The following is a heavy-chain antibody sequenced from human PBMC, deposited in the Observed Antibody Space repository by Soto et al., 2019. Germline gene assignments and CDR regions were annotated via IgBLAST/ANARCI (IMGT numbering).Heavy chain of an antibody. J-gene: IGHJ5*02. CDR1: GFSLSTGGLV. CDR2: IYWNDDK. V-gene: IGHV2-5*01. D-gene: IGHD4-17*01. Sequence: SGPTLVNPTQTLTPTCTFSGFSLSTGGLVVGWIRQPPGKALEWLALIYWNDDKRYSPSLKSRLTITKDTSKNQVVLTMTNMDPVDTATYYCAHRGYGDYPRDNWFDPWGQGTLVTVSS. CDR3: AHRGYGDYPRDNWFDP.